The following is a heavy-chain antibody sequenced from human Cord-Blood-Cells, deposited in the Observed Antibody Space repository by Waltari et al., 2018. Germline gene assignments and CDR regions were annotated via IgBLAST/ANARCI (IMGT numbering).Heavy chain of an antibody. CDR3: ARVLHYYGSGSYTGDWFDP. V-gene: IGHV1-69*01. CDR1: GGTFSSYA. CDR2: IIPIFGTA. J-gene: IGHJ5*02. Sequence: QVQLVQSGAEVKKPGSSVKVSCKASGGTFSSYAISWVRQAPGQGLEWMGGIIPIFGTANYAQKFQGRVTITADESTSTAYMELSSLRSEDTAVYYCARVLHYYGSGSYTGDWFDPWGQGTLVTVSS. D-gene: IGHD3-10*01.